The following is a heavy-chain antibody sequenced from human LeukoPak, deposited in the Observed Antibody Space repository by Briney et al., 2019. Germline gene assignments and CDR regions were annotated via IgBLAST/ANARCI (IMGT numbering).Heavy chain of an antibody. CDR2: ITSTSDTI. V-gene: IGHV3-48*01. CDR3: ASFPWDLRPT. J-gene: IGHJ4*02. CDR1: GFPFSTYX. Sequence: GSXXXSXXTSGFPFSTYXMNWVRQAPGXXXXWLSYITSTSDTIYYADSVKGRFTISRDNAKNSLYLQMNSLRAEDTAVYYCASFPWDLRPTWGQGTLVSVAS. D-gene: IGHD1-26*01.